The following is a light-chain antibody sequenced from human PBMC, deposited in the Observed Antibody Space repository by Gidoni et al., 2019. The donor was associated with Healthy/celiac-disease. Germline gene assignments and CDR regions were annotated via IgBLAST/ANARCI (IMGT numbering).Light chain of an antibody. V-gene: IGKV1-9*01. CDR3: QQLNSYLLT. CDR2: AAS. CDR1: QGISSY. Sequence: DIQLTPSPSFLSASVGDRVTITCRASQGISSYLAWYQQKPGKAPKLLIYAASTLQSGVPSRFSCSGSGTEFTLTISSLQPEDFATYYCQQLNSYLLTFGGGTKVEIK. J-gene: IGKJ4*01.